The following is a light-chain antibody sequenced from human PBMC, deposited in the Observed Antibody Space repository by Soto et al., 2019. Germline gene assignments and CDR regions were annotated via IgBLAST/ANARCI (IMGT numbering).Light chain of an antibody. CDR2: GAS. V-gene: IGKV3-15*01. CDR3: QQRSNWPLT. Sequence: LVMTHSPATLSVSPAQRSTLSGGASQSVSRNLAWYQQKPGQAPRLLIYGASARATGVPARFSGSGSGTDFTLTISSLEPEDFAVYYCQQRSNWPLTFGGGTKVDI. CDR1: QSVSRN. J-gene: IGKJ4*01.